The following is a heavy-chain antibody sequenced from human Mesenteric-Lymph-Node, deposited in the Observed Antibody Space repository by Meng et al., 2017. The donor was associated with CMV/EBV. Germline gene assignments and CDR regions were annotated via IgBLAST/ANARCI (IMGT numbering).Heavy chain of an antibody. J-gene: IGHJ4*02. CDR2: IYNSVST. CDR1: GDSVSGGSYY. CDR3: ARDQPADY. V-gene: IGHV4-61*01. Sequence: SLTCTVSGDSVSGGSYYWTWIRQASGKGLEWIGYIYNSVSTNYNPSLKSRVTISVDTSKNQFSLKLTSVTAADTAVYYCARDQPADYWGQGTLVTVSS.